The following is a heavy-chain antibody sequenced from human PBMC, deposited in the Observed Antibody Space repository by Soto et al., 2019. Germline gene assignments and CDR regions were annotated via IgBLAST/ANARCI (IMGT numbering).Heavy chain of an antibody. J-gene: IGHJ6*01. CDR1: GDSISSVDNY. Sequence: PSGNLTLTSTVSGDSISSVDNYWSWISQPPGQGLQWSGCVCYSGSTYENPSLKSRLTISVATSKNQFALKLSSVTAADTAVYYCARELAVAGTLDYPYVKDVCTQGTSVT. D-gene: IGHD6-19*01. CDR2: VCYSGST. V-gene: IGHV4-30-4*08. CDR3: ARELAVAGTLDYPYVKDV.